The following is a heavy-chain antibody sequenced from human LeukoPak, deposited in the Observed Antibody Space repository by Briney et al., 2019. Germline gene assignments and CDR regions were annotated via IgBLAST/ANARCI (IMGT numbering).Heavy chain of an antibody. J-gene: IGHJ4*02. CDR3: ARITIGLAFYFDY. CDR2: ISAYNGNT. V-gene: IGHV1-18*01. D-gene: IGHD3-3*01. Sequence: ASVKVSCKASGYTFTSYGISWVREAPGQGLEWMGWISAYNGNTNFAQKFQGRVTMTTDTSTNTAYMELRSLRSDDTAVYYCARITIGLAFYFDYWGQGTLVTVSS. CDR1: GYTFTSYG.